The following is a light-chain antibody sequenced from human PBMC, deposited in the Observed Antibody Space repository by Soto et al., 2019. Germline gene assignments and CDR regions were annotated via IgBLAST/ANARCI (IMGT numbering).Light chain of an antibody. CDR3: SSFGPPNTWA. CDR1: SSDVGSHKL. Sequence: QSALTQPASVSGSPGQSISISCTGTSSDVGSHKLVSWYQHHPGKAPKLIIYDATKRPSGVSDRFSGSKSDNTASLTISGLQTEDEAHYFCSSFGPPNTWAFGGGTKLTVL. J-gene: IGLJ3*02. CDR2: DAT. V-gene: IGLV2-23*01.